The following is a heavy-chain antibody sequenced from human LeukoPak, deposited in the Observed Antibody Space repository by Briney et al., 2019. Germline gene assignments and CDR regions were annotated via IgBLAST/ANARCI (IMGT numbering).Heavy chain of an antibody. D-gene: IGHD6-13*01. CDR2: IKSKTDGGTT. J-gene: IGHJ4*02. Sequence: GGPLRLSCVVSGFTFSDAWMSWVRQAPGKGLEWVGRIKSKTDGGTTDYAAPVKGRFSISRDDSKNTLYLQMNSLKTEDTAVYYCTTVAAAGMTDYWGQGTLVTISS. V-gene: IGHV3-15*01. CDR1: GFTFSDAW. CDR3: TTVAAAGMTDY.